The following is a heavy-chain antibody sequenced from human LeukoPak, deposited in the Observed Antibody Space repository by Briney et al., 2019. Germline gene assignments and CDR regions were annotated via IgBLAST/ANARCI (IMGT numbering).Heavy chain of an antibody. CDR1: GGSISSYY. J-gene: IGHJ4*02. Sequence: SETLSLTCTVSGGSISSYYWSWIRQPPGKGLEWIGYIYYSGSTNYNPSLKSRVTISIDTSKNQFSLMLTSVTAADTAVYYCARAGTSNYYYFDYWGQGTLVTVSS. V-gene: IGHV4-59*01. D-gene: IGHD4-11*01. CDR3: ARAGTSNYYYFDY. CDR2: IYYSGST.